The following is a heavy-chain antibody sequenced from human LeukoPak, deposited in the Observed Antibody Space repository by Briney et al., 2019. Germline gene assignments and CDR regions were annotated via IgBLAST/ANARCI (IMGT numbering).Heavy chain of an antibody. CDR2: IYYSGST. V-gene: IGHV4-59*01. CDR3: ARARDGYDWGYFDY. Sequence: SETLSLTCTVSGGSISSYYWSWIRQPAGKGLEWIGYIYYSGSTNYNPSLKSRVTLSVDTSKNQFSLKLSSVTAADTAVYYCARARDGYDWGYFDYWGQGTLVTVSS. D-gene: IGHD5-24*01. J-gene: IGHJ4*02. CDR1: GGSISSYY.